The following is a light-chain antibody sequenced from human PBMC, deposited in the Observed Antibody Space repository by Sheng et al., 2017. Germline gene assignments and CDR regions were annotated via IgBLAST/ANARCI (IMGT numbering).Light chain of an antibody. J-gene: IGLJ2*01. V-gene: IGLV3-21*02. CDR3: QVWDSRSDHLV. CDR2: GDS. Sequence: SYVLTQPPSVSVAPGETASLTCGGDNLGSKSVHWYQQMPGQAPVLVVYGDSDRPSGIPDRFSGSNSGNTATLTISRVEAGDEADYFCQVWDSRSDHLVFGGGTKLTVV. CDR1: NLGSKS.